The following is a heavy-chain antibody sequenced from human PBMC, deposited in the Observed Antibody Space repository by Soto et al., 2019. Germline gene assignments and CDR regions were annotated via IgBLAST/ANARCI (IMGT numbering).Heavy chain of an antibody. CDR2: INCGSGNT. V-gene: IGHV1-3*01. Sequence: QVQLVQSGAEVKQPGASASVSCKASGYNFTTYVVHWLRQAPGQGPEWMGWINCGSGNTVYSQKFQGRVTFTRDTSARTAYMDLNSLTSGDTAVYYCARGYTSGCTFDFWGRVTLVTVSS. CDR1: GYNFTTYV. CDR3: ARGYTSGCTFDF. D-gene: IGHD6-19*01. J-gene: IGHJ4*02.